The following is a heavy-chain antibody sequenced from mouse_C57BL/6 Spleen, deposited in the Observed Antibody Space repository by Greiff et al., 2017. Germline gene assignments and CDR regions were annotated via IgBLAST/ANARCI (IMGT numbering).Heavy chain of an antibody. Sequence: QVQLQQSGAELVKPGASVKMSCKASGYTFTSYWITWVKQRPGQGLEWIGDIYPGSGSTNYNEKFKSKATLTVATSSSTAYMQLSSLTSEDSAVYYCLITTEGDYWGQGTTLTVSS. D-gene: IGHD1-1*01. CDR2: IYPGSGST. CDR3: LITTEGDY. J-gene: IGHJ2*01. V-gene: IGHV1-55*01. CDR1: GYTFTSYW.